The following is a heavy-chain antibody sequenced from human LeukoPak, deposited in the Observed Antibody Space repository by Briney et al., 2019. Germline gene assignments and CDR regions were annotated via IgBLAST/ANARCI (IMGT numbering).Heavy chain of an antibody. CDR3: ARDSTPRYSGYDWVF. D-gene: IGHD5-12*01. V-gene: IGHV3-7*01. CDR1: GFVFSDYW. Sequence: GGSLRLSCTASGFVFSDYWMSWVRQAPGKGLEWLANINQHGSQTSYVDSVRGRFTVSRDNAKNSLYLQMNSLRADDTAVYYCARDSTPRYSGYDWVFWGRGTLVPVSS. CDR2: INQHGSQT. J-gene: IGHJ4*02.